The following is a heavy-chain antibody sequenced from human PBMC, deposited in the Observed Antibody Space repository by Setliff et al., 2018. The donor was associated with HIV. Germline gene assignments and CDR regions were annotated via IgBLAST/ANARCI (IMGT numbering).Heavy chain of an antibody. J-gene: IGHJ4*02. Sequence: SETLSLTCTVSGDSVSSRSYYWSWIRQPPGKGLEWIGYIHYSGSARYNSSLQSRVSMSADTSKNQFSLRLTSVTVADTAVYFCVRVFYDATDYYAPLFDYWGQGTLVTVSS. CDR3: VRVFYDATDYYAPLFDY. CDR2: IHYSGSA. V-gene: IGHV4-61*01. CDR1: GDSVSSRSYY. D-gene: IGHD3-22*01.